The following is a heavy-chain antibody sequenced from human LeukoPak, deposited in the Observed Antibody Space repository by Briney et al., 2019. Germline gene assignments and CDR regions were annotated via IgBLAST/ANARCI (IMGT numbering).Heavy chain of an antibody. CDR2: INPNSGGT. D-gene: IGHD6-19*01. CDR1: GYTFTSYY. CDR3: ARGRSMSSGWYVDY. Sequence: AASVKVSCKASGYTFTSYYMHWVRQAPGQGLEWMGWINPNSGGTNYAQKFQGRVTMTRDTSISTAYMELSRLRSDDTAVYYCARGRSMSSGWYVDYWGQGTLVTVSS. V-gene: IGHV1-2*02. J-gene: IGHJ4*02.